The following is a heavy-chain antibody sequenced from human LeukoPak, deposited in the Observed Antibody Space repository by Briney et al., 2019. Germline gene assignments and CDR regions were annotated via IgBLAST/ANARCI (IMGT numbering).Heavy chain of an antibody. Sequence: SVKVSCKPSGGIFTSYAISWVRQAPGQGLEWQGGIIPIFGPAKHAQKWQGRVTITAGASTSTAYMEPSSLRSEDSAVYCCARKPLTYCSGSSCPRNNFDYWGQGTLVSLS. CDR3: ARKPLTYCSGSSCPRNNFDY. V-gene: IGHV1-69*13. J-gene: IGHJ4*02. CDR2: IIPIFGPA. CDR1: GGIFTSYA. D-gene: IGHD2-15*01.